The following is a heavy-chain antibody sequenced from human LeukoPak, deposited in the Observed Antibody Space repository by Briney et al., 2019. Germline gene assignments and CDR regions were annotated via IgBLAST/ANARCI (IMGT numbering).Heavy chain of an antibody. V-gene: IGHV4-61*02. CDR2: IYTSGST. J-gene: IGHJ6*03. D-gene: IGHD3-10*01. Sequence: PSQTLSLTCTVSGGSISSGSYYWSWIRQPAGKGLEWIGRIYTSGSTNYNPSLKSRVTISVDTSKNQFSLKLSSVTAADTAVYYCATGPYGSGSYYKGRIMDVWGKGTTVTVSS. CDR1: GGSISSGSYY. CDR3: ATGPYGSGSYYKGRIMDV.